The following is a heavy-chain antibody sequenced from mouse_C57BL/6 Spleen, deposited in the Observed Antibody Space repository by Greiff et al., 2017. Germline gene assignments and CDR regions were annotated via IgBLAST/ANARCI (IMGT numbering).Heavy chain of an antibody. CDR3: ARHGSSEYFDV. J-gene: IGHJ1*03. V-gene: IGHV1-69*01. D-gene: IGHD1-1*01. Sequence: QVQLQQPGAELVMPGASVKLSCKASGYTFTSYWMHWVKQRPGQGLEWIGEIDPSDSYTNYNQKFKGKSTLTVDKSSSTAYMQLSSLTSEDSAVYYCARHGSSEYFDVWGTGTTVTVSS. CDR1: GYTFTSYW. CDR2: IDPSDSYT.